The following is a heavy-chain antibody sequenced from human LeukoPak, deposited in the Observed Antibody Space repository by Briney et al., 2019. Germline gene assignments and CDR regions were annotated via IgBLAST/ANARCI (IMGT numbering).Heavy chain of an antibody. D-gene: IGHD3/OR15-3a*01. J-gene: IGHJ4*02. CDR2: INHSGST. Sequence: SETLSLPCTVSGGSISSSSYYWGWIRQPPGKGLEWIGEINHSGSTNYNPSLKSRVTISVDTSKNQFSLRLTSVTAAETAVYYCARQTGSGLFILPGGQGTLVTVSS. CDR3: ARQTGSGLFILP. V-gene: IGHV4-39*01. CDR1: GGSISSSSYY.